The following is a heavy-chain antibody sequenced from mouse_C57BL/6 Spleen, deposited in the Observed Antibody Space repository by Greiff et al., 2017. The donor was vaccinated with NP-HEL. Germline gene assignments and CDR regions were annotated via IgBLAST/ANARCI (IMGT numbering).Heavy chain of an antibody. CDR3: ARHRYYGSTHYYAMDY. CDR2: ISSGGSYT. V-gene: IGHV5-6*01. D-gene: IGHD1-1*01. CDR1: GFTFSSYG. Sequence: EVKLVESGGDLVKPGGSLKLSCAASGFTFSSYGMSWVRQTPDKRLEWVATISSGGSYTYYPDSVKGRFTISRDNAKNTLYLQMSSLKSEDTAMYYCARHRYYGSTHYYAMDYWGQGTSVTVSS. J-gene: IGHJ4*01.